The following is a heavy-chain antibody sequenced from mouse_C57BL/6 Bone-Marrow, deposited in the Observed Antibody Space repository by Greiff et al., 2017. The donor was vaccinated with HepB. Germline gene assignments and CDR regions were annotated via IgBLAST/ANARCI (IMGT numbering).Heavy chain of an antibody. CDR2: IDPETGGT. D-gene: IGHD4-1*01. V-gene: IGHV1-15*01. CDR3: TRRRLVYFDY. J-gene: IGHJ2*01. CDR1: GYTFTDYE. Sequence: LQESGAELVRPGASVTLSCKASGYTFTDYEMHWVKQTPVHGLEWIGAIDPETGGTAYNQKFKGKAILTADKSSSTAYMELRSLTSEDSAVYYCTRRRLVYFDYWGQGTTLTVSS.